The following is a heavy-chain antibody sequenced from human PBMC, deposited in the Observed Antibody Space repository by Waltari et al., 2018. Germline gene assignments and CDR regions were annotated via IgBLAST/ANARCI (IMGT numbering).Heavy chain of an antibody. CDR2: IIPILGIA. CDR3: ARVVCSSTSCYYYYGMDV. V-gene: IGHV1-69*02. CDR1: GGTFSSYP. D-gene: IGHD2-2*01. Sequence: QVQPVQSGAEVKKPGSSVKVSCKASGGTFSSYPISWVRQALGQGLEWMGRIIPILGIANYAQKFQGRVTITADKSTSTAYMELSSLRSEDTAVYYCARVVCSSTSCYYYYGMDVWGQGTTVTVSS. J-gene: IGHJ6*02.